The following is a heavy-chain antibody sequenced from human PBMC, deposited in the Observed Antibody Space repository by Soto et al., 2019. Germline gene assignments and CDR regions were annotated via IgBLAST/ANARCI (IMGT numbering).Heavy chain of an antibody. CDR3: AKDREEYQLLPYHGMDV. V-gene: IGHV3-23*01. J-gene: IGHJ6*02. D-gene: IGHD2-2*01. CDR2: ISGSGGST. Sequence: GGSLRLSCAPSGFTFSSYAMSWVRQAPGKGLEWVSAISGSGGSTYYADSVKGRFTISRDNSKNTLYLQMNSLRAEDTAVYYCAKDREEYQLLPYHGMDVWGQGTTVTVSS. CDR1: GFTFSSYA.